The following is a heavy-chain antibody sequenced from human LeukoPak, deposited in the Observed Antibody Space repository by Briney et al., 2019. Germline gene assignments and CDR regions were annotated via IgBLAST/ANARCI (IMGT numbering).Heavy chain of an antibody. CDR1: GVSFSGYY. CDR3: AGGRTTVTNAQGHYYYYGMDV. D-gene: IGHD4-11*01. V-gene: IGHV4-34*01. CDR2: INHSGST. Sequence: FKPSETLSLTCAVYGVSFSGYYWSWIRPPPGKGLEWIGEINHSGSTNYNPSLKSRVTISVDTSKNQFSLKLSSVTAADTAVYYCAGGRTTVTNAQGHYYYYGMDVWSQGTTVTVSS. J-gene: IGHJ6*02.